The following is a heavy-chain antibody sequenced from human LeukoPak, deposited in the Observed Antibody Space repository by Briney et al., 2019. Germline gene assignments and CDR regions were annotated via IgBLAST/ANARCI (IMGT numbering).Heavy chain of an antibody. CDR1: GFTFTNHA. V-gene: IGHV3-11*01. J-gene: IGHJ4*02. CDR3: ARGSCSGGSCSYFDY. Sequence: GGSLRLSCAASGFTFTNHAMSWIRQAPGKGLEWVSYISSSGSTIYYADSVKGRFTISRDNAKNSLYLQMNSLRAEDTAVYYCARGSCSGGSCSYFDYWGQGTLVTVSS. D-gene: IGHD2-15*01. CDR2: ISSSGSTI.